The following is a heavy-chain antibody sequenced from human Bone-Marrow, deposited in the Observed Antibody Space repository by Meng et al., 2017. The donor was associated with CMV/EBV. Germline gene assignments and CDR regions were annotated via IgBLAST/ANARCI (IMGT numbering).Heavy chain of an antibody. D-gene: IGHD2-2*02. CDR1: GFNFSSYG. V-gene: IGHV3-30*02. CDR3: AREIVVVPAAIIQTPYYYYGMDV. Sequence: GESLKISCAASGFNFSSYGIHWVRQAPGKGLEWMAFIRYDGSNKFYADSVKGRFTISRDNSKNTLYLQMNSLRPEDTAVYYCAREIVVVPAAIIQTPYYYYGMDVWGQGTTVTVSS. J-gene: IGHJ6*02. CDR2: IRYDGSNK.